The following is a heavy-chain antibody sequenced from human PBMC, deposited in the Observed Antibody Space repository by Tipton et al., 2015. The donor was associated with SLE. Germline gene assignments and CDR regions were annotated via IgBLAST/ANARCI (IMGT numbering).Heavy chain of an antibody. CDR2: MNYSGST. Sequence: LRLSCTVSGGSISSSDYYWGWIRQPPGKGLEWIGSMNYSGSTYYNPSLKSRVTISVDTPKNQFSLKLSSVTAADTAVYFCARQGATAMVIYYYYAMDVWGQGTTVTVSS. J-gene: IGHJ6*02. CDR3: ARQGATAMVIYYYYAMDV. V-gene: IGHV4-39*01. CDR1: GGSISSSDYY. D-gene: IGHD5-18*01.